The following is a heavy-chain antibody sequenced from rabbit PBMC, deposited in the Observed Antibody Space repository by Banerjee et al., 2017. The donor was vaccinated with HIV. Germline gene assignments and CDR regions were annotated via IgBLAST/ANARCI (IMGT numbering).Heavy chain of an antibody. CDR3: AREDYADTYTADAYAYFNL. D-gene: IGHD6-1*01. CDR2: IYGGSSGSA. CDR1: GIDFSSGGY. V-gene: IGHV1S40*01. Sequence: QSLEESGGDLVKPGASLTLTCTASGIDFSSGGYMCWVRQAPGKGLEWIACIYGGSSGSAYYASWAKGRFILSKTSSTTVTLQMTSLTAADTATYFCAREDYADTYTADAYAYFNLWGQGTLVTVS. J-gene: IGHJ4*01.